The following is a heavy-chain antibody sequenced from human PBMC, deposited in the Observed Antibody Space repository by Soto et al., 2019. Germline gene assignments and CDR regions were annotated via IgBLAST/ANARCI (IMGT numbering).Heavy chain of an antibody. Sequence: GGSLRLSCAASGFTFSSYSMNWVRQAPGKGLEWVSSISSSSSYIYYADSVKGRFTISRDNAKNSLYLQMNSLRAEDTAVYYCARVATVTPGGLIEAFDIWGQGTMVTVSS. V-gene: IGHV3-21*01. J-gene: IGHJ3*02. CDR2: ISSSSSYI. D-gene: IGHD4-17*01. CDR1: GFTFSSYS. CDR3: ARVATVTPGGLIEAFDI.